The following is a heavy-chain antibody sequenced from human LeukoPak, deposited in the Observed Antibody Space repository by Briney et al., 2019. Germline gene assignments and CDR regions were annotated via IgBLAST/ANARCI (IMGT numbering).Heavy chain of an antibody. Sequence: SETLSLTCTVSGGSISSGDYYWSWIRQPPGKGLEWIGYMFHSGSTHYNPSLKSRVTISVDTSKNQFSLKLSSVTAADTAVYFCARDTLTYTYGRGAFDIWGQGTMVTVSS. CDR2: MFHSGST. CDR3: ARDTLTYTYGRGAFDI. V-gene: IGHV4-30-4*02. D-gene: IGHD5-18*01. J-gene: IGHJ3*02. CDR1: GGSISSGDYY.